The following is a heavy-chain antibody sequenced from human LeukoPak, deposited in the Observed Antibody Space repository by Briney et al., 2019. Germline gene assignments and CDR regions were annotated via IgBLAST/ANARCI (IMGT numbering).Heavy chain of an antibody. CDR1: GYTFTSYG. V-gene: IGHV1-2*04. D-gene: IGHD1-26*01. CDR2: INPNSGGT. J-gene: IGHJ4*02. CDR3: AREVGSYYVYFDY. Sequence: ASVKVSCKASGYTFTSYGISWVRQAPGQGLEWMGWINPNSGGTNYAQKFQGWVTMTRDTSISTAYMELSRLRSDDTAVYYCAREVGSYYVYFDYWGQGTLVTVSS.